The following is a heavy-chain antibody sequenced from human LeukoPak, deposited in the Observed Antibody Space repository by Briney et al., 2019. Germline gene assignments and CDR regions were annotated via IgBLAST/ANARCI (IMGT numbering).Heavy chain of an antibody. CDR1: GFTFDDYG. V-gene: IGHV3-9*01. D-gene: IGHD6-13*01. CDR3: AKDYGYSSSWYDY. CDR2: ISWNSASV. J-gene: IGHJ4*02. Sequence: GRCLRLSCEASGFTFDDYGMHWVRQAPGKGLEWVSTISWNSASVGYVDSVKGRFTISRDNAKKTLYLQMNSLRPEDTALYYCAKDYGYSSSWYDYWGQGTLVTVSS.